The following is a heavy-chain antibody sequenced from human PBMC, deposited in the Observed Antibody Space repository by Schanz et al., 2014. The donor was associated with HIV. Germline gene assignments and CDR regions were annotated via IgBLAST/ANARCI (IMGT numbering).Heavy chain of an antibody. J-gene: IGHJ4*02. V-gene: IGHV3-23*01. Sequence: EVQLLESGGGLVQPGGFLRLSCAASRFTFSRYGMSWVRQTPDKGLEWVSSISGNGDSAYYADSVKGRVTISRDNSKNTLYLQMNSLRVEDTAVYYCAKADEIRHFDWYHPPFDSWGQGTLVTVSS. CDR2: ISGNGDSA. CDR3: AKADEIRHFDWYHPPFDS. CDR1: RFTFSRYG. D-gene: IGHD3-9*01.